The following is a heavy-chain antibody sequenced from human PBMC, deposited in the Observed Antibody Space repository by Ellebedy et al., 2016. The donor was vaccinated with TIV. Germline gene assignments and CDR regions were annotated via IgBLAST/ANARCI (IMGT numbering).Heavy chain of an antibody. J-gene: IGHJ5*02. CDR3: AKGITAAVVEGSLFDP. Sequence: GESLKISCAASGFTLTNYGMSWVRQAPGKGLEWVSAIGDSGTTYYADSVKGRFTISRDTSKNTLYLQMNSLRGEDTAVYYCAKGITAAVVEGSLFDPWGQGTLVTVSS. D-gene: IGHD6-13*01. V-gene: IGHV3-23*01. CDR1: GFTLTNYG. CDR2: IGDSGTT.